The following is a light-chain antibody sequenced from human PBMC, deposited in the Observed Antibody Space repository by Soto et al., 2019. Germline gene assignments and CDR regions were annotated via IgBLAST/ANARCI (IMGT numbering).Light chain of an antibody. CDR1: SSDVGGYNY. CDR2: LVS. Sequence: QSVLTQPASVSGSPGQSITISCTGTSSDVGGYNYVSWYQQHPGKAPQLMIYLVSNRPSGVSDRFSGSKSGNTASLTISGLQAEDEADYYCSSYTSSSTNVFGTGTKVTVL. J-gene: IGLJ1*01. CDR3: SSYTSSSTNV. V-gene: IGLV2-14*01.